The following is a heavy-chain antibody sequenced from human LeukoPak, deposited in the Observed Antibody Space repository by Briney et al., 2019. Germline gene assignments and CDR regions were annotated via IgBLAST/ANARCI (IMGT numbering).Heavy chain of an antibody. V-gene: IGHV1-18*01. CDR2: ISAYNGNT. CDR1: GYTFTSYG. J-gene: IGHJ3*02. Sequence: ASVKVSCKASGYTFTSYGISWVRQAPGQGLEWMGWISAYNGNTNYAQKLQGRVTMTTDTSTSTAYMELSSLRSEDTAVYYCARDRMEWNSSTRGAFDIWGQGTMVTVSS. D-gene: IGHD6-13*01. CDR3: ARDRMEWNSSTRGAFDI.